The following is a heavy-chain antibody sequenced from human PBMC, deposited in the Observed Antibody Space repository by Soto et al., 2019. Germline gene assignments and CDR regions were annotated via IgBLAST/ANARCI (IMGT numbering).Heavy chain of an antibody. J-gene: IGHJ4*02. CDR3: ATAGYYDSSGYYPDDY. D-gene: IGHD3-22*01. Sequence: GGSLRLSCAASGFTFSSYWMHWVRQAPGKGLVWVSRINSDGSSTSYADSVKGRSTISRDNAKNTLYLQMNSLRAEDTAVYYCATAGYYDSSGYYPDDYWGQGTLVTVSS. CDR1: GFTFSSYW. V-gene: IGHV3-74*01. CDR2: INSDGSST.